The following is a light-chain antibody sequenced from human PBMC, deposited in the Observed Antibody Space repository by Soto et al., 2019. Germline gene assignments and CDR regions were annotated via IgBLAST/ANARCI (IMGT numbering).Light chain of an antibody. CDR3: QQYGNFPRT. J-gene: IGKJ1*01. CDR2: RAS. CDR1: QSVTSGD. Sequence: EIVLTQSPGTLSLSPGETATLSCRASQSVTSGDLAWYQQKPGQAPRLLIYRASSRVTGIPDRFSGSGSGTDFTLTISRLEPEDFAVYYCQQYGNFPRTF. V-gene: IGKV3-20*01.